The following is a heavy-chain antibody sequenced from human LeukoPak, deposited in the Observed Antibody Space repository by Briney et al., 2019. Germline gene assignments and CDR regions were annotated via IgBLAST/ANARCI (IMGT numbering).Heavy chain of an antibody. CDR3: ARLAGQFDY. J-gene: IGHJ4*02. D-gene: IGHD6-19*01. V-gene: IGHV4-59*13. CDR2: IYYSGST. Sequence: KPSETLSLTCTVSGGSISSYYWSWIRQPPGKGLEWIGYIYYSGSTNYNPSLKSRVTIPVDTSKNQFSLKLNSVTAADTAVYYCARLAGQFDYWGQGTLVTVSS. CDR1: GGSISSYY.